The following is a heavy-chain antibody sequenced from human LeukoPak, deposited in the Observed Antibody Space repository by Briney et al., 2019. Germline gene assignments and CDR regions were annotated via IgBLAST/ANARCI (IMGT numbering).Heavy chain of an antibody. CDR1: GFTFSSNW. CDR3: ARAAAGLDY. V-gene: IGHV3-74*01. CDR2: INSDGSST. J-gene: IGHJ4*02. D-gene: IGHD6-13*01. Sequence: GGSLRLSCAASGFTFSSNWMDWVRQGPGKGLVWVSRINSDGSSTRYADSVKGRFTISRDNAKNTLYLQMNGLRAEDTAVYYCARAAAGLDYWGQGTLVTVSS.